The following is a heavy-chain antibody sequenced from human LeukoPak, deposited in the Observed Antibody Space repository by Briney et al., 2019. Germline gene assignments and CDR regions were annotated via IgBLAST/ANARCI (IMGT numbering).Heavy chain of an antibody. CDR2: VSGSGGST. CDR3: AKDLDIVATITGN. D-gene: IGHD5-12*01. CDR1: GFTFSSYA. V-gene: IGHV3-23*01. Sequence: GGSLRLSCAASGFTFSSYAMSWVRQAPGRGMEWVSGVSGSGGSTYYADSVKGRFTISRDNSKNTLYLQMNSLRAEDTAVYYCAKDLDIVATITGNWGQGTLVTVSS. J-gene: IGHJ4*02.